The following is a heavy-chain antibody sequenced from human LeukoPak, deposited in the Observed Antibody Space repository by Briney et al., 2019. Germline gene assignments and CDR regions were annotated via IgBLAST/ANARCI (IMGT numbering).Heavy chain of an antibody. CDR1: GYTFTGYC. V-gene: IGHV1-2*02. J-gene: IGHJ4*02. CDR3: ARAGHGATSVGEYMNDY. D-gene: IGHD6-6*01. CDR2: INLNSGGA. Sequence: ASVKVSCKASGYTFTGYCMHWVRQAPGQGLEWMGWINLNSGGASYAQKFQGRVTMTRDTSITSAYMELSSPRSDDTAVYYCARAGHGATSVGEYMNDYWGQGTLVTVSS.